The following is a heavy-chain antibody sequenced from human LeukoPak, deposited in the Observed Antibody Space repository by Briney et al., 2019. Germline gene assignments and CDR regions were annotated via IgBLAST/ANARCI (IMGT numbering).Heavy chain of an antibody. D-gene: IGHD3-10*01. CDR1: GFTFSSKY. Sequence: GGSLRLSCAASGFTFSSKYMHWVRHAPGKGVVWVSRINTDGSDRTHADFVKGRLTISRDNAKNTLYLEMNSLRAEDTAVYYCARALRSPGDSGLDYWGQGALVTVSS. CDR3: ARALRSPGDSGLDY. V-gene: IGHV3-74*03. J-gene: IGHJ4*02. CDR2: INTDGSDR.